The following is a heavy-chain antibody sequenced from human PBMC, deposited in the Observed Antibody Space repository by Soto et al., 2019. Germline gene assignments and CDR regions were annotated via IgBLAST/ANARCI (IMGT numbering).Heavy chain of an antibody. D-gene: IGHD5-12*01. CDR1: GDSVSSNTAS. V-gene: IGHV6-1*01. CDR3: AKGDNLGPKTGYAFDP. CDR2: TYFRSKWYN. Sequence: QPLSLPCAISGDSVSSNTASCNWIRHSPSRGLEWLGRTYFRSKWYNDYAVSVKSRIIINPDTSNNQFSLQLNSVTPEDTAVYFCAKGDNLGPKTGYAFDPWGQGIMVTVSS. J-gene: IGHJ5*02.